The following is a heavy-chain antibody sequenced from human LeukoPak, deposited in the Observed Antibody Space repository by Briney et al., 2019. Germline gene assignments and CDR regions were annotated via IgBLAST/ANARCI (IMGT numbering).Heavy chain of an antibody. V-gene: IGHV6-1*01. CDR3: ARDNFYYGSGSYSIQYNWFDP. J-gene: IGHJ5*02. D-gene: IGHD3-10*01. Sequence: SQTLSLTCAVSGDSVSSNSAAWNWIRQSPSRGLEWLGRTYYRSKWYNDYAVSVKSRITINPDTSKNQFSLQLNSVTPEDTAVYYCARDNFYYGSGSYSIQYNWFDPWGQGTLVTVSS. CDR2: TYYRSKWYN. CDR1: GDSVSSNSAA.